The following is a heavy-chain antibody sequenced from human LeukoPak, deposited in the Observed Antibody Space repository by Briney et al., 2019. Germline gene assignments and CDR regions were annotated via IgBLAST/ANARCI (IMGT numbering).Heavy chain of an antibody. J-gene: IGHJ4*02. V-gene: IGHV3-11*04. CDR2: ISSSGSTI. CDR1: GFTFSDYY. CDR3: ARMPVYSNRPPDY. D-gene: IGHD4-11*01. Sequence: GGSLRLSCAASGFTFSDYYMSWIRQAPGKGLEWVSYISSSGSTIYYADSVKGRFTISRDNAKNSLYLQMNSLRAEDTAVYYCARMPVYSNRPPDYWGQGTLVTVSS.